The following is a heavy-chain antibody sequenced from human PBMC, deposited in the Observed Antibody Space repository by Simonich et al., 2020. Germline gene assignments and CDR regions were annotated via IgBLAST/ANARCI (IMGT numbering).Heavy chain of an antibody. Sequence: QLQLQESGPGLVKPSETLSLTCTVSGASISSSSYYWGWIRQPPGKGLEWIGSIYYSGSTNNNPSLKSRVTISVETSKNQFSLKLSSVTAADTAVYYCARHAGFAFDIWGQGTMVTVSS. J-gene: IGHJ3*02. D-gene: IGHD6-13*01. CDR3: ARHAGFAFDI. CDR1: GASISSSSYY. CDR2: IYYSGST. V-gene: IGHV4-39*01.